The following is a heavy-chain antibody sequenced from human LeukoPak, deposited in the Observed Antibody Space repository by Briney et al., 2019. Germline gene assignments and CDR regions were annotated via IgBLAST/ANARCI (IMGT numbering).Heavy chain of an antibody. CDR2: ISSSSSYI. Sequence: PGGSLRLSCAASGFTFSSYSMNWVRQAPGKGLEWVSSISSSSSYIYYADSVKGRFTISRDNAKNSLYLQMNSLRAEDTAVYYCARDWDSRIYYYYYYMDVWGKGTTVTVSS. J-gene: IGHJ6*03. CDR3: ARDWDSRIYYYYYYMDV. V-gene: IGHV3-21*01. CDR1: GFTFSSYS. D-gene: IGHD6-13*01.